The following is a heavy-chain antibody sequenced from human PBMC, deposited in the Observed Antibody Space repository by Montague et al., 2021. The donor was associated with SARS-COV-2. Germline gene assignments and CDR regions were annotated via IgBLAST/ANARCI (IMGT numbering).Heavy chain of an antibody. Sequence: SLRLSCATSGFKFSDYIMHWVRQAPGKGLEWVSSIGGTSGYIYYADSVKGRFTISRDNAKNSLYLQMNSLRAEDTAVYYCARDLAVDYWGQGTLVTVSS. V-gene: IGHV3-21*04. CDR1: GFKFSDYI. CDR3: ARDLAVDY. CDR2: IGGTSGYI. J-gene: IGHJ4*02.